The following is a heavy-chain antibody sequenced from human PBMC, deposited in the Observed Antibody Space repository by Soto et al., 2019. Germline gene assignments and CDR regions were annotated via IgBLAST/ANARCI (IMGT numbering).Heavy chain of an antibody. J-gene: IGHJ4*02. D-gene: IGHD5-12*01. CDR2: ISYSGST. Sequence: PSETLSLTCTVTGDSISSSPYHWGWIRQPPGKGLEWIGSISYSGSTYYNPSLKSRVTISVDTSNNQFSLKLSSVTAADTAMYYCANRAYGDYDSRALNDYREYGYEEFPSPSDDWGQGTQVTVSS. CDR3: ANRAYGDYDSRALNDYREYGYEEFPSPSDD. V-gene: IGHV4-39*01. CDR1: GDSISSSPYH.